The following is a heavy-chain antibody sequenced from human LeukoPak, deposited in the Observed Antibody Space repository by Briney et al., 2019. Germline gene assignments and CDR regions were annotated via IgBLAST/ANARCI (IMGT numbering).Heavy chain of an antibody. CDR1: GFTFSSYG. V-gene: IGHV3-23*01. D-gene: IGHD2-15*01. J-gene: IGHJ4*02. Sequence: PGGSLRLSCAASGFTFSSYGMSWVRQAPGKGLEWVSAISGSGGSTYYADSVKGRFTISRDNSKNTLYLQMNSLRAEDTAVYYCAKRYWWSYYFDYWGQGTLVTVSS. CDR3: AKRYWWSYYFDY. CDR2: ISGSGGST.